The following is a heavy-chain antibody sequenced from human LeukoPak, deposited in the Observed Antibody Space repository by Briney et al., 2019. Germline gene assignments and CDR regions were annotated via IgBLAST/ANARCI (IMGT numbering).Heavy chain of an antibody. V-gene: IGHV4-34*01. Sequence: NTSETLSLTCAVYGGSFSGYYWSWIRQPPGKGLEWVGEINHSGSTNYNPSLKSRVTISVDTSKNQFSLKLSSVTAADTAVYYCARLDGSGSYYNFYHYYMDVWGKGTTVTVSS. CDR2: INHSGST. CDR3: ARLDGSGSYYNFYHYYMDV. D-gene: IGHD3-10*01. J-gene: IGHJ6*03. CDR1: GGSFSGYY.